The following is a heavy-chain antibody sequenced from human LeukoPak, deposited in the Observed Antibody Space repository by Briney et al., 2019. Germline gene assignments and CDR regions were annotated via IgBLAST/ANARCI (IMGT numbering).Heavy chain of an antibody. J-gene: IGHJ4*02. CDR1: GFTFSSYA. CDR3: AKDRYCSSTTCSRYFVY. D-gene: IGHD2-2*01. V-gene: IGHV3-23*01. CDR2: IVLIGGST. Sequence: GGSLRLSCAAPGFTFSSYAMSWVRQAPGKELEWVSAIVLIGGSTHYADSVKGRLTISRDNSMNTLYLQMNSLSAEDTAVYYCAKDRYCSSTTCSRYFVYWGQGTLVTVSS.